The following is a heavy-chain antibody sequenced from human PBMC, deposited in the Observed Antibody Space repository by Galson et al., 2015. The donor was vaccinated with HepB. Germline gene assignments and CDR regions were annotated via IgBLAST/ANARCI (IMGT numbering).Heavy chain of an antibody. CDR2: ISYDGGST. D-gene: IGHD5-18*01. V-gene: IGHV3-64*01. Sequence: SLRLSCAASGFSFSNHAMHWVRQAPGKGLEYVSAISYDGGSTYYANSVTGRFTISRDNSKNTLYLQMGSLRAEDMAVYYCAREVYTYGYLVFDYWGQGARVTVSS. CDR1: GFSFSNHA. CDR3: AREVYTYGYLVFDY. J-gene: IGHJ4*02.